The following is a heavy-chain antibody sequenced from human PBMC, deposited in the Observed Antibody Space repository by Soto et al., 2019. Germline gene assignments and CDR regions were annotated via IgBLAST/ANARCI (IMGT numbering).Heavy chain of an antibody. Sequence: SETLSLTCSVSGDAISNYNWHWIRQTPGRGLECIGCVYENGSTDYYPSLRSRVFISLNTSKSHYSLLQMSAPAAEKSTVYCSRGTRALITSFFAYWGQGIQVTVSS. CDR3: SRGTRALITSFFAY. CDR2: VYENGST. V-gene: IGHV4-4*08. D-gene: IGHD1-20*01. CDR1: GDAISNYN. J-gene: IGHJ4*02.